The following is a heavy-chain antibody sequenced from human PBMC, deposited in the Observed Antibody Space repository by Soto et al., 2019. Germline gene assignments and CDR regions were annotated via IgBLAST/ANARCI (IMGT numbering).Heavy chain of an antibody. J-gene: IGHJ5*02. D-gene: IGHD3-3*01. CDR2: ISAYNGNT. CDR1: GYTFTSYG. V-gene: IGHV1-18*01. Sequence: GASVKVSCKASGYTFTSYGISWVRQAPGQGLEWMGWISAYNGNTNHAQKHQGRVTMTTDTSTSTAYMELRSLRSDDTAMYYCARDGHHITIFGVVQNWFDPWGQGTLVTVSS. CDR3: ARDGHHITIFGVVQNWFDP.